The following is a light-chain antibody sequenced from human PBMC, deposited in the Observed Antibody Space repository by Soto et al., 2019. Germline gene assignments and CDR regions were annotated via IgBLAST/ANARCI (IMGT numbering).Light chain of an antibody. CDR3: QQSYSSPPT. J-gene: IGKJ1*01. CDR2: AAS. Sequence: DIQMTQSPSSLSASVEDRVIITCRASQSISNRLNWDQQKPGKAPKLLIFAASSLQSGVPSRFSGSRSGPDVTLTISSRQPEDFATYYCQQSYSSPPTFGQGTKADNK. V-gene: IGKV1-39*01. CDR1: QSISNR.